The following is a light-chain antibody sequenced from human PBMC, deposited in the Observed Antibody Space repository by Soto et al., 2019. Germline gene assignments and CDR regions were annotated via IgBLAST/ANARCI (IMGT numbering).Light chain of an antibody. CDR3: CSYAGSYTLVV. J-gene: IGLJ2*01. CDR2: DVT. Sequence: QSALTQPRSVSGSPGQSVTISCTGTSSDVGGYNYVSWYQQHPGKAPKLMIYDVTERPSGVPDRFSGSKSGNTASLTISGLQAEDEADYYCCSYAGSYTLVVFGGGTKVTVL. CDR1: SSDVGGYNY. V-gene: IGLV2-11*01.